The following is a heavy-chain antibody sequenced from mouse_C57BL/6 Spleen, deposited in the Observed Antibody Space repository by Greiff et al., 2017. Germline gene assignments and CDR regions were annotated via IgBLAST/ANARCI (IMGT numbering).Heavy chain of an antibody. J-gene: IGHJ3*02. D-gene: IGHD1-1*01. CDR1: GFTFSSYT. V-gene: IGHV5-9*01. Sequence: EVQRVESGGGLVKPGGSLKLSCAASGFTFSSYTMSWVRQTPEKRLEWVATISGGGGNTYYPDSVKGRFTISRANAKNTLYLQMSRLRSEDTALYYCAGSSTGFGDWGHGTRVTGAA. CDR2: ISGGGGNT. CDR3: AGSSTGFGD.